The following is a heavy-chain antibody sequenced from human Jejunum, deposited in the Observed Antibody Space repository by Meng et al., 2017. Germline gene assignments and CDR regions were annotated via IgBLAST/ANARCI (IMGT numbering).Heavy chain of an antibody. CDR3: ARDPGYGDPRDY. J-gene: IGHJ4*02. D-gene: IGHD4-17*01. CDR2: IHSGGTT. CDR1: GLTVSSNY. Sequence: VQLVESGGGLGHPGGSLRLSCAASGLTVSSNYMSWVRQAPGKGLEWLSIIHSGGTTYYADSVKGRFTISRDNSKNTVHLQMNSLRTEDTAVYYCARDPGYGDPRDYWGQGTLVTVSS. V-gene: IGHV3-66*02.